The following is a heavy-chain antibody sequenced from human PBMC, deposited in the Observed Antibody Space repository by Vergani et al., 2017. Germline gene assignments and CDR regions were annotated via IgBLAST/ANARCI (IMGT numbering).Heavy chain of an antibody. CDR2: IIPIFGTA. CDR1: GGTFSSYA. J-gene: IGHJ4*02. Sequence: QVQLVQSGAEVKKPGSSVKVSCKASGGTFSSYAISWVRPAPGQGLEWMGRIIPIFGTANYAQKLQGRVTITADESTSTAYMELSSLRSEDTAVYYCAREWVLRGSSWPGNFDYWGQGTLVTVSS. D-gene: IGHD6-13*01. V-gene: IGHV1-69*18. CDR3: AREWVLRGSSWPGNFDY.